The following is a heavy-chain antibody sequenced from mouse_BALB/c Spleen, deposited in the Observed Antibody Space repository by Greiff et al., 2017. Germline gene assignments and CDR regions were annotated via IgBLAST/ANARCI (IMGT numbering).Heavy chain of an antibody. CDR2: INPYNDGT. J-gene: IGHJ4*01. D-gene: IGHD3-1*01. CDR3: AREARATSPYAMDY. V-gene: IGHV1-14*01. CDR1: GYTFTSYV. Sequence: VQLQQSGPELVKPGASVKMSCKASGYTFTSYVMHWVKQKPGQGLEWIGYINPYNDGTKYNEKFKGKATLTSDKSSSTAYMELSSLTSEDSAVYYWAREARATSPYAMDYWGQGTSVTVSS.